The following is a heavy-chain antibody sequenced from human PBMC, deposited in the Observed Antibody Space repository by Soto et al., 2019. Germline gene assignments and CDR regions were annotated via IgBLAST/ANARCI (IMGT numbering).Heavy chain of an antibody. Sequence: SVKVSCKASGGTFSSYAISWVRRAPGQGLEWMGGIIPIFGTANYAQKFQGRVTITADESTSTAYMELSSLRSEDTAVYYCARDSLGSSSPYYYYGMDVWGQGTTVTSP. V-gene: IGHV1-69*13. CDR2: IIPIFGTA. D-gene: IGHD6-6*01. J-gene: IGHJ6*02. CDR3: ARDSLGSSSPYYYYGMDV. CDR1: GGTFSSYA.